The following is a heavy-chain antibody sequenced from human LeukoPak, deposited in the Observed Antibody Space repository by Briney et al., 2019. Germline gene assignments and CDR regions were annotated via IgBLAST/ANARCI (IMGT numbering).Heavy chain of an antibody. CDR3: AREVAGYFDY. Sequence: GGSLRLSCAASGFTFSSYWMSWVRQAPGKGLGWVANIKQDGSEKYYVDSVKGRFTISRDNSKNTLYLQMNSLRAEDTAVYYCAREVAGYFDYWGQGTLVTVSS. V-gene: IGHV3-7*01. CDR1: GFTFSSYW. D-gene: IGHD6-19*01. CDR2: IKQDGSEK. J-gene: IGHJ4*02.